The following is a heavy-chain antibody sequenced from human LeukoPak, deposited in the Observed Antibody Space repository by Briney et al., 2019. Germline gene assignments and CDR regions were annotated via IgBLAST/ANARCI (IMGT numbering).Heavy chain of an antibody. Sequence: GGSLRLSCAASGYTFSNYAMTWVRQAPGKGLEWVSAISGSGGSTYYADSVKGRFTISRDNSKNTLYPQMNSLRAEDTAVYYCAKAPLRWPFDYWGQGTLVTVSS. D-gene: IGHD4-23*01. CDR2: ISGSGGST. CDR3: AKAPLRWPFDY. V-gene: IGHV3-23*01. J-gene: IGHJ4*02. CDR1: GYTFSNYA.